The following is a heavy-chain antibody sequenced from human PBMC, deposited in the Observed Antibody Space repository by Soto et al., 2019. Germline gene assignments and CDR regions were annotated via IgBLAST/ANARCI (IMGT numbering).Heavy chain of an antibody. CDR1: GFSLSNARMG. V-gene: IGHV2-26*01. D-gene: IGHD3-16*01. J-gene: IGHJ4*02. CDR2: IFSNDEK. Sequence: QVTLKESGPVLVKPTGTLTLTCTVSGFSLSNARMGVSWIRQPPGKALEWLAHIFSNDEKSYSTSLKSRLTISKDTSKSQVVLTMTNMDPVDTATYYCARISRLDSYYFDYWGQGTLVTVSS. CDR3: ARISRLDSYYFDY.